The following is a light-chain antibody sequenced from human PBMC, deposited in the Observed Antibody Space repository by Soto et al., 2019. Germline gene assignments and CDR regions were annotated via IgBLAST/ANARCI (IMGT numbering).Light chain of an antibody. Sequence: TQFPATVSLSPGERATLYCRTGQSVKNDYLAWYQQKPGKVPKLLIYAASTLQSGVPSRFSGSGSGTDFTLTISSLQPEDFATYYCQKYNIAPITFGQGTRLEIK. J-gene: IGKJ5*01. CDR2: AAS. CDR3: QKYNIAPIT. V-gene: IGKV1-27*01. CDR1: QSVKNDY.